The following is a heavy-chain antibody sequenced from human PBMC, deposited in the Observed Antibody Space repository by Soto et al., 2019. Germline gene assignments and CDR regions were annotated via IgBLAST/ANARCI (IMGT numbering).Heavy chain of an antibody. D-gene: IGHD3-22*01. CDR1: GFSFSSYT. CDR3: AKDGDYEYFDY. V-gene: IGHV3-23*01. J-gene: IGHJ4*02. Sequence: GGSLRLSCAASGFSFSSYTMNWVRQAPGKGLEWVSTINNNSGRKYYADSVKGRFTISRDNSKNTLFLQMNSLKAEDTAVYFCAKDGDYEYFDYWGQGTQVTVSS. CDR2: INNNSGRK.